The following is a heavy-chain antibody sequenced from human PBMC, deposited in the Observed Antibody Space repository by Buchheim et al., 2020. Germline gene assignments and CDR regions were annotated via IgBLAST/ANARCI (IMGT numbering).Heavy chain of an antibody. V-gene: IGHV1-2*04. CDR1: GYTFTGYY. D-gene: IGHD6-6*01. Sequence: QVQLVQSGAEMKKPGASLQVSCKASGYTFTGYYIHWVRQAPGQELEWMGWINPNSGGTNHAQKFQDWVNMTRDTSFRTAYMELTRLKSDDTAVYYCARDSYPWYSSSSGVSFDYWGQGAL. CDR2: INPNSGGT. J-gene: IGHJ4*02. CDR3: ARDSYPWYSSSSGVSFDY.